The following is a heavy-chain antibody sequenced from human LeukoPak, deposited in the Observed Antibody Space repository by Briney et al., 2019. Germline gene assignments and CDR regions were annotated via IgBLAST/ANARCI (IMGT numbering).Heavy chain of an antibody. Sequence: GGSLRLFCAASGFTFSSYSMNWVRQAPGKGLEWVSYISSSSSTIYNADSVKGRFTISRDNAKNSLYLQMNSLRAEDTAVYYCASSRLGGYFDYWGQGTLVTVSS. CDR1: GFTFSSYS. J-gene: IGHJ4*02. V-gene: IGHV3-48*01. D-gene: IGHD3-16*01. CDR2: ISSSSSTI. CDR3: ASSRLGGYFDY.